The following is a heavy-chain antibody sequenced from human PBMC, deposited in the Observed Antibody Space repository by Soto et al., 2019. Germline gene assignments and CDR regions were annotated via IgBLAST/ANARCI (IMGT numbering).Heavy chain of an antibody. J-gene: IGHJ3*02. V-gene: IGHV1-18*01. CDR3: ARLLTEGATYREDAFDM. D-gene: IGHD1-26*01. Sequence: QLQLVQSGGEVKTPGASVKVSCTTSGYTFTSHGISWVRQAPGQGLEWRGWISTYNGKTDYAQKFQGRVTMTADTRTSTVYMEVSSLRSDDTAVYYCARLLTEGATYREDAFDMWGQGTKVTVSS. CDR2: ISTYNGKT. CDR1: GYTFTSHG.